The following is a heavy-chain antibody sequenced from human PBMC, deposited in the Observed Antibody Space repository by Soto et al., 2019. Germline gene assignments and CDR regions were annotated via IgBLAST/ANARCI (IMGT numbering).Heavy chain of an antibody. J-gene: IGHJ6*02. CDR1: GFNFRSYG. Sequence: QVQLVESGGGMVQPGRSLRLSCAASGFNFRSYGMHWVRQAPGKGLEWVAVVSYDGRNKYYADSVKGRFTISKDNFGNTVSLEMISLRPEDTAVYYCAKRFGGDSAGMDYYYGMDVWGQGTTVTVSS. V-gene: IGHV3-30*18. CDR3: AKRFGGDSAGMDYYYGMDV. CDR2: VSYDGRNK. D-gene: IGHD3-10*01.